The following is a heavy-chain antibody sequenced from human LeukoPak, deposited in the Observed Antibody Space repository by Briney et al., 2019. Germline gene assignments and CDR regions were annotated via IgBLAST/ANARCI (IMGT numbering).Heavy chain of an antibody. V-gene: IGHV3-30*02. Sequence: GGPLRLSCAASGFKFSRNAMHWVRQAPGKGLEWVAFIGFDGRDEYYADSVKGRFTISRDNSKDTLYLQIYTLKTEDTAVYYCAKSLGTTSAPDAFDMWGQGTLITVSS. CDR2: IGFDGRDE. D-gene: IGHD1-1*01. J-gene: IGHJ3*02. CDR1: GFKFSRNA. CDR3: AKSLGTTSAPDAFDM.